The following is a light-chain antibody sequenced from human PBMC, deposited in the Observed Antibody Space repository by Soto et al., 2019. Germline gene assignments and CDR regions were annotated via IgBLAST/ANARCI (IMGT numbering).Light chain of an antibody. V-gene: IGKV3-20*01. CDR1: QTIRSNY. CDR3: QQYGSSPWT. J-gene: IGKJ1*01. Sequence: ETVLTQSPGTLSLSPGERATLSCRASQTIRSNYLAWYRQTPGQAPRLLIYGASNRATGIADRFSGSGSGTDFPRIISRLEPEDFALYYCQQYGSSPWTFGQGTKVEIK. CDR2: GAS.